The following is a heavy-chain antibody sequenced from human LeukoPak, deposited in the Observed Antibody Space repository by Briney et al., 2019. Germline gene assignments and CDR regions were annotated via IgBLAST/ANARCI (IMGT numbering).Heavy chain of an antibody. Sequence: PSETLSLTCTASGGSISSGGYYWSWIRQHPGKGLEWIGYIYYSGSTYYNPSLKSRVTISVDTSKNQFSLKLSSVTAADTAVYYCARDFHDYYYYYGMDVWGQGTTVTVSS. CDR1: GGSISSGGYY. J-gene: IGHJ6*02. V-gene: IGHV4-31*03. CDR3: ARDFHDYYYYYGMDV. CDR2: IYYSGST.